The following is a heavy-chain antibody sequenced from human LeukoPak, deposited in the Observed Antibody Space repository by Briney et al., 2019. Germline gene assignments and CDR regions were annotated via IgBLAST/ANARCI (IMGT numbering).Heavy chain of an antibody. Sequence: PSETLSLTCTVSGVSITTDNYYWDWIRQSPGRGLEWIGSLYYGGSTYYNPSLKSRLTISVDTSKNQFSLKLSSVTAADTAVYYCARAPYYDILTGPRLKGNRYFDYWGQGTLVTVSS. V-gene: IGHV4-39*07. D-gene: IGHD3-9*01. CDR1: GVSITTDNYY. J-gene: IGHJ4*02. CDR3: ARAPYYDILTGPRLKGNRYFDY. CDR2: LYYGGST.